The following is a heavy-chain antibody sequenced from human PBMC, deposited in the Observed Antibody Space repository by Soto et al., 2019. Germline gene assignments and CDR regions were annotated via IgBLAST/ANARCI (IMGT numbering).Heavy chain of an antibody. Sequence: SETLSLTCTVSGGSISSSSYYWGWIRQPPGKGLEWIGSIYYSGSTYYNPSLKSRVTISVDTSKNQFSLKLSSVTAADTAVYYCARSSIAAEVAVLRWSNWFDPWGQGTLVTVSS. CDR3: ARSSIAAEVAVLRWSNWFDP. CDR1: GGSISSSSYY. V-gene: IGHV4-39*01. D-gene: IGHD6-6*01. CDR2: IYYSGST. J-gene: IGHJ5*02.